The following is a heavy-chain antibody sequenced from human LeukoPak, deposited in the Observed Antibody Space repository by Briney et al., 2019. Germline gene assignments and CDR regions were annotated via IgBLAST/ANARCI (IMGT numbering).Heavy chain of an antibody. CDR1: GFTFSDYY. J-gene: IGHJ4*02. CDR3: ARDRDVRHCYFDY. Sequence: GGSLRLSCAASGFTFSDYYMSWIRRAPGKGLEWVSYISSSGSTIYYADSVKGRFTISRDNAKNSLYLQMNSLRAEDTAVYYCARDRDVRHCYFDYWGQGTLVTVSS. V-gene: IGHV3-11*04. CDR2: ISSSGSTI. D-gene: IGHD3-16*01.